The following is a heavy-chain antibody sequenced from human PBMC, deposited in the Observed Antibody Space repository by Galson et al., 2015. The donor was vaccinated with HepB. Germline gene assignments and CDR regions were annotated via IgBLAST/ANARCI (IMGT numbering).Heavy chain of an antibody. V-gene: IGHV3-48*04. D-gene: IGHD3-22*01. CDR1: GFSFNIYS. CDR2: ISSSSITK. J-gene: IGHJ4*02. CDR3: ARDYVDSSGYFYVGLDY. Sequence: SLRLSCAASGFSFNIYSMNWVRQAPGRGLEWVSYISSSSITKYYADSVKGRFTISRDNTENTLYLHMNSLRAEDTAVYYCARDYVDSSGYFYVGLDYWGQGALVTVSS.